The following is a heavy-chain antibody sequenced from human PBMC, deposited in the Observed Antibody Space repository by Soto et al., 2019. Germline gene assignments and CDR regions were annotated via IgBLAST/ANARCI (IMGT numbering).Heavy chain of an antibody. V-gene: IGHV4-34*01. J-gene: IGHJ4*02. D-gene: IGHD4-17*01. CDR3: ARGDPAVPFFGVYQDTSSIVY. CDR1: GGSFSGYY. Sequence: PSETLSLTCAGYGGSFSGYYCSWIRQPPGKGLEWIGEINHSGSTNYNPSLKSRVTISVDTSKNQFSLKLSSVTAADTAVYYCARGDPAVPFFGVYQDTSSIVYRYQGTL. CDR2: INHSGST.